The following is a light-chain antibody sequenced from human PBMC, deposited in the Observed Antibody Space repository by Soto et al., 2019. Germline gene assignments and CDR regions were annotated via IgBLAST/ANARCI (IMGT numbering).Light chain of an antibody. CDR3: QQRRDLPRIT. V-gene: IGKV3-11*01. CDR2: DAS. J-gene: IGKJ5*01. Sequence: EIVLTQSPATLSLSPGERATLSCRASQSVSRYLAWYQQKPGQAPRLLIYDASNRATGIPVSFSGSASGTDFTLTIVSLEPEDFAVYFCQQRRDLPRITFGQGTRLGIK. CDR1: QSVSRY.